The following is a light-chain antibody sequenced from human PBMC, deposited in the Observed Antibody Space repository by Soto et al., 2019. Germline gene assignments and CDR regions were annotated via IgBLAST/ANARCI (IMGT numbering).Light chain of an antibody. CDR2: WAS. CDR3: QQYYNTPRLT. Sequence: DIVMTQSPDSLAVSLGERATINCKSSQSVLYSSNNKNYLAWYQQKPGQPPKLLIYWASTRESGVPDRFSGSGPGTDFTLTISSLQAEDVAVYYCQQYYNTPRLTFGGGTKVEIK. V-gene: IGKV4-1*01. CDR1: QSVLYSSNNKNY. J-gene: IGKJ4*01.